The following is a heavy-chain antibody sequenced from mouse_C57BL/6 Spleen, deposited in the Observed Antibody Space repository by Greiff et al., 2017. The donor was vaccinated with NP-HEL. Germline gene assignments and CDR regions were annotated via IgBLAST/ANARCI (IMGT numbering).Heavy chain of an antibody. CDR2: IDPSDSET. CDR3: ARLRGLGLYFDY. V-gene: IGHV1-52*01. D-gene: IGHD3-3*01. J-gene: IGHJ2*01. Sequence: QVHVKQPGAELVRPGSSVKLSCKASGYTFTSYWMHWVKQRPIQGLEWIGNIDPSDSETHYNQKFKDKATLTVDKSSSTAYMQLSSLTSEDSAVYYCARLRGLGLYFDYWGQGTTLTVSS. CDR1: GYTFTSYW.